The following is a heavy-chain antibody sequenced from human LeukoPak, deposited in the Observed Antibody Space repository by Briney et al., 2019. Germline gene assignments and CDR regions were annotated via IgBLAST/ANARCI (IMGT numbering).Heavy chain of an antibody. CDR1: GYTFTSCD. Sequence: GASVKVSCKASGYTFTSCDINWVRQAPGQGLEWMGGIIPIFGTANYAQKFQGRVTITADESTSTAYMELSSLRSEDTAVYYCARMGLLLPTFDYWGQGTLVTVSS. D-gene: IGHD2-15*01. CDR3: ARMGLLLPTFDY. CDR2: IIPIFGTA. V-gene: IGHV1-69*13. J-gene: IGHJ4*02.